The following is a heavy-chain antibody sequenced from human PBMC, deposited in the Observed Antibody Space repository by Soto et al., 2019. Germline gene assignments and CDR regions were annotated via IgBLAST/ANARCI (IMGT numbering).Heavy chain of an antibody. V-gene: IGHV3-23*01. CDR3: AKVPSQYIRGSYLRYYDY. CDR1: GFPFSNYA. D-gene: IGHD3-16*02. Sequence: VQMLESGGGLVQPGGSLRLSCAASGFPFSNYAMTWVRQAPGKGLEWVSGISGNTGHAYYADSVKDRFTISRDNSKTTLYQQRASLRAEDTAVYYCAKVPSQYIRGSYLRYYDYWGQGTLVTVSS. CDR2: ISGNTGHA. J-gene: IGHJ4*02.